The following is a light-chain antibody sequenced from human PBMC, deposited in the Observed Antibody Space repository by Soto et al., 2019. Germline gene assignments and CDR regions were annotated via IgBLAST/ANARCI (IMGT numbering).Light chain of an antibody. CDR1: SSNIGTNT. CDR2: SSN. CDR3: AAWDGSLNVVL. J-gene: IGLJ3*02. V-gene: IGLV1-44*01. Sequence: QSALPQPPSASGTPGQRVTISCSGSSSNIGTNTVNWYQQFPRSAPKLLMYSSNQRPSGVPDRFSGSKSGTSASLAISGLQSEDEADYYCAAWDGSLNVVLFGGGTKLTVL.